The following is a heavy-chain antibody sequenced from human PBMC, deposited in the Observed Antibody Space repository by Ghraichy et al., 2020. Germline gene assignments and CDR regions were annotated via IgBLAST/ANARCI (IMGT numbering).Heavy chain of an antibody. CDR2: IIPIFGTA. D-gene: IGHD6-19*01. J-gene: IGHJ4*02. CDR1: GGTFSSYA. Sequence: SVKVSCKASGGTFSSYAISWVRQAPGQGLEWMGGIIPIFGTANYAQKFQGRVTITADESTSTAYMELSSLRSEDTAVYYCATPYSSGYQEPYYFDYWGQGTLVTVSS. V-gene: IGHV1-69*13. CDR3: ATPYSSGYQEPYYFDY.